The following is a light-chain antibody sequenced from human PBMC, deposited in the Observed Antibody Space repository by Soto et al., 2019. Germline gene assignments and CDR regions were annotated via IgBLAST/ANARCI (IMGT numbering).Light chain of an antibody. V-gene: IGKV3-15*01. Sequence: EILLTNARVPCSLCPGAMATLPRRARQSVTSNLAWYQQKPRQAPRLLIYGASTRATGIPARFSGSGSGTEFTLTISSLQSEDFALYCCQQDIDRPTKFGQGTKVEIK. J-gene: IGKJ1*01. CDR3: QQDIDRPTK. CDR1: QSVTSN. CDR2: GAS.